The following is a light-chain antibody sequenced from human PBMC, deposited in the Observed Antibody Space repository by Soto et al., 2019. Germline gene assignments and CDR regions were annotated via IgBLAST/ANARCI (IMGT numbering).Light chain of an antibody. CDR1: QSLVHSDGNTY. V-gene: IGKV2-24*01. CDR3: MQATQYRPYT. Sequence: DIVLTQTPLSSPVTLGQPASISCRSSQSLVHSDGNTYLSWFHQRPGQPPRLLIDKVSNRFSGVPDRFSGSGAGTDFTLKIIRVEAEDVGISFCMQATQYRPYTFGQGTKLEIK. J-gene: IGKJ2*01. CDR2: KVS.